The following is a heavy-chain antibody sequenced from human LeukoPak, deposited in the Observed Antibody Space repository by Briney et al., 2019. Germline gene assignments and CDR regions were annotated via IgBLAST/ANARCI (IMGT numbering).Heavy chain of an antibody. CDR3: AREEAAAGNSWFDP. D-gene: IGHD6-13*01. CDR1: GYTFTGYY. J-gene: IGHJ5*02. CDR2: INPNSGGT. V-gene: IGHV1-2*02. Sequence: ASVKVSCKASGYTFTGYYMHWVRQAPGQGLEWMGWINPNSGGTNYAQKFQGRVTMTRDTSISTAYMELSRLRSDDTAVYYSAREEAAAGNSWFDPWGQGTLVTVSS.